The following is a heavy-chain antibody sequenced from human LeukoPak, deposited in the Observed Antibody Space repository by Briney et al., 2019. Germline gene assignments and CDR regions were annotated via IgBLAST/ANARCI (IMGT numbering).Heavy chain of an antibody. D-gene: IGHD5-12*01. CDR2: IRAYNGDT. CDR3: ARGAAGGYSPSVEFDY. V-gene: IGHV1-18*01. Sequence: ASVKVSCKASGYTFSNYGFSWVRQAPGQGLEWMGWIRAYNGDTKYAQKFQGRVTMTTDTSTTTAYMEPRSLRSDDTAVYYCARGAAGGYSPSVEFDYWGQGTLVTVSS. CDR1: GYTFSNYG. J-gene: IGHJ4*02.